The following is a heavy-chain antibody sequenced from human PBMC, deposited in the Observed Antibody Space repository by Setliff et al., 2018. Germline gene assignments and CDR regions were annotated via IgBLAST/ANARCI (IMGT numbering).Heavy chain of an antibody. Sequence: GGSLRLSCAASGFTFSNAWMSWVRQAPGKGLEWVALISATGGATYYADSVKGRFTIFRDNSKNSLYLQMNDLRAEDTAVYYCAKDLASWSPDRWGLGTLVTVSS. D-gene: IGHD3-3*01. J-gene: IGHJ4*02. CDR2: ISATGGAT. V-gene: IGHV3-23*01. CDR1: GFTFSNAW. CDR3: AKDLASWSPDR.